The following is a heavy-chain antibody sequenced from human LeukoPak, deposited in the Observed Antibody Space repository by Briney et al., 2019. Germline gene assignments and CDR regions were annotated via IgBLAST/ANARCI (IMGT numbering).Heavy chain of an antibody. Sequence: GGSLRLSCAASGFTFSNYWMSWVRQAPGKGLEWVANIKEDGSEKYYVGSVKGRFTISRDNAKKSLYLQMNSPRAEDTAVYYCARDLTVATIRTPLQHWGQGTLLTVSS. CDR1: GFTFSNYW. CDR3: ARDLTVATIRTPLQH. CDR2: IKEDGSEK. J-gene: IGHJ1*01. V-gene: IGHV3-7*01. D-gene: IGHD5-12*01.